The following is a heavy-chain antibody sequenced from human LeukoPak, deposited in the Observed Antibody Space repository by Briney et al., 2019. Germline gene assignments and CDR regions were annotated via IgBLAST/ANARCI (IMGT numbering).Heavy chain of an antibody. CDR2: IYTSGST. CDR3: ARADSSGWGARFHH. CDR1: GGSISSGNYY. Sequence: SETLSLTCTVSGGSISSGNYYWSWIRKPAGKGLEWIGRIYTSGSTNYNPSLKSRVTISVDTSKNQFSLKLSSVTAADTAVYFCARADSSGWGARFHHWGQGTLVTVSS. D-gene: IGHD6-19*01. V-gene: IGHV4-61*02. J-gene: IGHJ4*02.